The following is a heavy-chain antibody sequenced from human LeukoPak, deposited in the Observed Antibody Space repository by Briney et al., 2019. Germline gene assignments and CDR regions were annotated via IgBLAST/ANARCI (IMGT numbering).Heavy chain of an antibody. J-gene: IGHJ6*03. CDR2: TYYRSKWYN. CDR3: AREPGDRYHYYYMDG. Sequence: LSQTLSLTCTISGDSVSSNSADWNWISQSPSRGLEWLGTTYYRSKWYNDSAVSVKSRIPLHPATSKTQFSLHLNSVTPEDTAVYYCAREPGDRYHYYYMDGWGKGTTVTVSS. CDR1: GDSVSSNSAD. D-gene: IGHD7-27*01. V-gene: IGHV6-1*01.